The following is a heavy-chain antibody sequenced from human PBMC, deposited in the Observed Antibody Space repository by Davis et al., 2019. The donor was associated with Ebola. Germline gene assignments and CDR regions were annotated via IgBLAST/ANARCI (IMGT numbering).Heavy chain of an antibody. Sequence: ASVKVSCKASGYTFTSYDINWVRQATGQGLEWMGWMNPNSGNAGYAQKFQGRVTMTRDTSISTAYMELSRLRSDDTAVYYCARDHGGGYYFDYWGQGTLVTVSS. CDR2: MNPNSGNA. CDR3: ARDHGGGYYFDY. V-gene: IGHV1-8*02. D-gene: IGHD2-15*01. J-gene: IGHJ4*02. CDR1: GYTFTSYD.